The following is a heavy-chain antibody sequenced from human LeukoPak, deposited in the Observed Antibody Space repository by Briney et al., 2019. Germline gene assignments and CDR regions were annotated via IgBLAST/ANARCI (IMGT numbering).Heavy chain of an antibody. Sequence: VSVKVSCKASGYTFTSYYMHWVRQAPGQGLEWMGIINPSGGSTSYAQKFRGRVTMTRDTSTSTVYMELSSLRSEDTAVYYCARDLQESFSYGGPGYYYYGMDVWGQGTTVTVSS. CDR1: GYTFTSYY. J-gene: IGHJ6*02. CDR2: INPSGGST. D-gene: IGHD4-23*01. CDR3: ARDLQESFSYGGPGYYYYGMDV. V-gene: IGHV1-46*01.